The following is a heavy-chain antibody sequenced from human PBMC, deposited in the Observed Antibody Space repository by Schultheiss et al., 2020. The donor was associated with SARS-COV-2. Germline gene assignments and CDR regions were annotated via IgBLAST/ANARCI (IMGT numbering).Heavy chain of an antibody. CDR2: IYHSGST. V-gene: IGHV4-31*03. J-gene: IGHJ5*02. Sequence: SETLSLTCTVSGGSISSGGYYWSWIRQHPGKGLEWIGSIYHSGSTYYNPSLKSRVTISVDTSKNQFSLKLSSVTAADTAMYYCARYYYDGTGDNWFDPWGQGTLVTVSS. D-gene: IGHD3-22*01. CDR3: ARYYYDGTGDNWFDP. CDR1: GGSISSGGYY.